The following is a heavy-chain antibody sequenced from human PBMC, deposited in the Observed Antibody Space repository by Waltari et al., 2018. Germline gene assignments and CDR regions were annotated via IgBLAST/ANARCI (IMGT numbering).Heavy chain of an antibody. D-gene: IGHD3-3*01. CDR2: ISYDGSNK. Sequence: QVQLVESGGGVVQPGRSLRLSCAASGFTFSSYGMPWVRQAPGKGLEWVAVISYDGSNKYYADSVKGRFTISRDNSKNTLYLQMNSLRAEDTAVYYCAKSHWNYDYYMDVWGKGTTVTISS. CDR3: AKSHWNYDYYMDV. J-gene: IGHJ6*03. V-gene: IGHV3-30*18. CDR1: GFTFSSYG.